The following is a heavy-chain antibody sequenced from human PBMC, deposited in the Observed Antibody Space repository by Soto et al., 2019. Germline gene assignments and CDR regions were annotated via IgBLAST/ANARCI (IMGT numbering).Heavy chain of an antibody. CDR2: ISYDGSNK. Sequence: QVQLVESGGGVVQPGRSLRLSCAASGFTFSSYGMHWVRQAPGKGLEGVAGISYDGSNKYYADSVKGRFTISRDNSKNTLYLQMNRLRAEDTAVYYCAKEGITMIVVVSQDAFDILGQGTMVTVSS. J-gene: IGHJ3*02. CDR3: AKEGITMIVVVSQDAFDI. CDR1: GFTFSSYG. V-gene: IGHV3-30*18. D-gene: IGHD3-22*01.